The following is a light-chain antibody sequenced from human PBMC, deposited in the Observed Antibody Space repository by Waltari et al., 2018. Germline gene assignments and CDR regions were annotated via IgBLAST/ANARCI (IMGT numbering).Light chain of an antibody. V-gene: IGLV3-1*01. CDR3: QTWDDTIVM. CDR1: KLGHKY. CDR2: QDN. J-gene: IGLJ3*02. Sequence: SYELTQTPSVSVSPGQTARISCSGDKLGHKYVCRYQQMPGQSPLLVIFQDNRRPSGIPERFTGSNYGNTATLTISGTQAMDGADYFCQTWDDTIVMFGGGTKLTVL.